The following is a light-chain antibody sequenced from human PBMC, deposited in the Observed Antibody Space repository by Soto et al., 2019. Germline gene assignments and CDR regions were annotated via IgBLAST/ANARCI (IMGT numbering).Light chain of an antibody. CDR2: SNT. J-gene: IGLJ2*01. CDR3: AAWDDSLRGLL. Sequence: QSVLTQPPSTSGTPGQRVTISCSGSSSNIGTKAVNWYQLLPGTAPKLLIYSNTERPSGVPDRFSASKSGTSASLAISDLQSEDEADYYCAAWDDSLRGLLFGGGTKVTVL. V-gene: IGLV1-44*01. CDR1: SSNIGTKA.